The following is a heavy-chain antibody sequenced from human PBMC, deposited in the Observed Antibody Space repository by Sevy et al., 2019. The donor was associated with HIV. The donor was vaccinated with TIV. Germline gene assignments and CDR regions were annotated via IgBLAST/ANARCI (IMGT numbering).Heavy chain of an antibody. CDR3: AADRGYYYGSSGGGYFDY. J-gene: IGHJ4*02. D-gene: IGHD3-22*01. Sequence: ASVKVSCKASGFTFSRSAVQWVRQARGQHLEGIGWIVVGSGNTNSAQKFQERVTITRDMSTSTAYMELSSLRSEDTAVYYCAADRGYYYGSSGGGYFDYWGQGALVTVSS. CDR2: IVVGSGNT. CDR1: GFTFSRSA. V-gene: IGHV1-58*01.